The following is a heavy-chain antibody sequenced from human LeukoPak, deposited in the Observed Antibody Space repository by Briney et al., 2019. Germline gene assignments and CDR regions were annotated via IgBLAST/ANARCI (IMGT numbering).Heavy chain of an antibody. J-gene: IGHJ6*03. V-gene: IGHV3-7*03. Sequence: GESLRLSCAASGFTFSHHWMGWVRQAPGKGLEWVANIKQDGSAAYYVDSVKGRFTISRDSADNSVYLQMNSLRAEDTAVYYCAKDEVHCTNGVCINYYMDVWGKGTTVTVSS. CDR3: AKDEVHCTNGVCINYYMDV. CDR1: GFTFSHHW. CDR2: IKQDGSAA. D-gene: IGHD2-8*01.